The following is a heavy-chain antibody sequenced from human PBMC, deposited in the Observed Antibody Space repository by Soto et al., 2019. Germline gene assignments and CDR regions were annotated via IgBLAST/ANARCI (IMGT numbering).Heavy chain of an antibody. V-gene: IGHV4-59*08. J-gene: IGHJ4*02. D-gene: IGHD3-10*01. CDR3: ARHNYGSGSTYFDY. CDR1: GGSISSYY. CDR2: IYYSGST. Sequence: LTCTVSGGSISSYYWSWIRQPPGKGLEWIGYIYYSGSTNYNPSLKSRDTISEDTSKNQFSLKLNSMTAADTAVYYCARHNYGSGSTYFDYWCQGTLVTVSS.